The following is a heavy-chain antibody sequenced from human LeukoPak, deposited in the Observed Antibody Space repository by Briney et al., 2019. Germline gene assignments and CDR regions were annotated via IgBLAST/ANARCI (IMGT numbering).Heavy chain of an antibody. CDR2: ISYDGSNK. D-gene: IGHD6-6*01. V-gene: IGHV3-30-3*01. CDR1: GFTFSSYA. CDR3: AKYSSSSLTSYADY. Sequence: GGSLRLSCAASGFTFSSYAMHWVRQAPGKGLEWVAVISYDGSNKYYADSVKGRFTISRDNSKNTLYLQMNSLRAEDTAVYYCAKYSSSSLTSYADYWGQGTLVTVSS. J-gene: IGHJ4*02.